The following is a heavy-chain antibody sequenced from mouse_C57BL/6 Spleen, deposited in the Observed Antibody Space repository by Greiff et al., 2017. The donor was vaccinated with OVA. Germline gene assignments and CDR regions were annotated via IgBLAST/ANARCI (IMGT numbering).Heavy chain of an antibody. Sequence: EVQLQQSGAELVRPGSSVTMSCKTSGYTFTSYGINWVKPRPGPGLEWIGSIFIGNGYTEYNEKFKGKATLTSDTSSSTAYMQLSSLTSEDSAIDFSARGRVDYGNYGRFDYWGQGTTLTVSS. CDR2: IFIGNGYT. D-gene: IGHD2-1*01. V-gene: IGHV1-58*01. J-gene: IGHJ2*01. CDR3: ARGRVDYGNYGRFDY. CDR1: GYTFTSYG.